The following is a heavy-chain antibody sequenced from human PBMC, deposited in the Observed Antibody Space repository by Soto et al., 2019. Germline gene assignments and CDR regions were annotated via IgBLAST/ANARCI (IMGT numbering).Heavy chain of an antibody. CDR3: AREDDYGYRYINYGLDV. V-gene: IGHV3-30-3*01. J-gene: IGHJ6*02. Sequence: PGGSLRLSCAASGFTFNMYALHWGRQAPGKGLEWVAVISFDGTKKYYSDSVKGRFTISRDNLKNTLYLQMNNLRVEDAALYFCAREDDYGYRYINYGLDVWGQGTTVTVSS. D-gene: IGHD4-17*01. CDR2: ISFDGTKK. CDR1: GFTFNMYA.